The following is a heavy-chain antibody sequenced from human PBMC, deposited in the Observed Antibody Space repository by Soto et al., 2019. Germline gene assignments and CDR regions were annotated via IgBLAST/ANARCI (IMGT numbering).Heavy chain of an antibody. J-gene: IGHJ4*02. Sequence: PGGSLRLSCAASGFTFSNYWMSWVRQAPGKGLEWVANIKQDGREKYYVDSVKGRFTISRDNAKSSQYLQMSSLRAEDTAVYYRAREGMTTITYDYWGQGILVTVSS. CDR3: AREGMTTITYDY. V-gene: IGHV3-7*01. CDR1: GFTFSNYW. D-gene: IGHD4-4*01. CDR2: IKQDGREK.